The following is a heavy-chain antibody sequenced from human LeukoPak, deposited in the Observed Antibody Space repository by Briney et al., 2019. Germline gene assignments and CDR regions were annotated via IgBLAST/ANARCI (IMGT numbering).Heavy chain of an antibody. CDR3: AKGYSSSPFDY. V-gene: IGHV3-23*01. Sequence: GRSLRLSCAPSGFTFSRHGMHWVRQAPGKGLEWVSAISGSGGSTYYADSVKGRFTISRDNSKNTLYLQMNSLRAEDTALYYCAKGYSSSPFDYWGQGTLVTVSS. J-gene: IGHJ4*02. CDR2: ISGSGGST. D-gene: IGHD6-6*01. CDR1: GFTFSRHG.